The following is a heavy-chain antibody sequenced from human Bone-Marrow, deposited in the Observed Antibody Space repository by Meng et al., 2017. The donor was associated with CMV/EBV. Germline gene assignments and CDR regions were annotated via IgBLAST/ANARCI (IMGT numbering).Heavy chain of an antibody. CDR3: ARPGDSSGSMEFDP. CDR2: ISAYNGNT. D-gene: IGHD3-22*01. CDR1: GYTFTSYG. Sequence: ASVKVSCKASGYTFTSYGISWVRQAPGQGLEWMGWISAYNGNTNYAQKFQGRVTMTTDTSTSTAYMELRSLRSDDTAVYYCARPGDSSGSMEFDPLGQGTLVTVSS. J-gene: IGHJ5*02. V-gene: IGHV1-18*01.